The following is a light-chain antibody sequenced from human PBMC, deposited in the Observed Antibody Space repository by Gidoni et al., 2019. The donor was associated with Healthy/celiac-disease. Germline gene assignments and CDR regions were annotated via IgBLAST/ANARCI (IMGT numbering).Light chain of an antibody. CDR3: AAWDDSLNGYV. CDR2: SNN. J-gene: IGLJ1*01. Sequence: QSVLPQPPSASGTPGQRVTISCSGSSSNIGSNTVNWYHQLPGTAPKLLIYSNNQRPPGVPDRFSGSKSGTSASLAISGLQSEDEADYYCAAWDDSLNGYVFGTGTKVTV. V-gene: IGLV1-44*01. CDR1: SSNIGSNT.